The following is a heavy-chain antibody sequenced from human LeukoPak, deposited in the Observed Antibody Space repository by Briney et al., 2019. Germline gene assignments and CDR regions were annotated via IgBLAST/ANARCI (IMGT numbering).Heavy chain of an antibody. Sequence: SETLSLTCAVYGGSFSGYYWSWIRQPPEKGLEWIGEINHSGSTNYNPSLKSRVTISVDTSKNQFSLKLSSVTAADTAVYYCARHYYDSSGYYPENFQHWGQGTLVTVSS. CDR2: INHSGST. D-gene: IGHD3-22*01. V-gene: IGHV4-34*01. J-gene: IGHJ1*01. CDR1: GGSFSGYY. CDR3: ARHYYDSSGYYPENFQH.